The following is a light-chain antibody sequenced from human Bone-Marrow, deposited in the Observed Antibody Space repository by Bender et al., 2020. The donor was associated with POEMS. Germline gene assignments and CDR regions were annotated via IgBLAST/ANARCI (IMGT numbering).Light chain of an antibody. CDR2: EDT. CDR1: KLGDKY. J-gene: IGLJ3*02. CDR3: QAWDSNSGGV. V-gene: IGLV3-1*01. Sequence: YELTQPPSVSVFPGQTGSITCFGDKLGDKYVYWYQQKPGQSPVLVIYEDTKRPSGIPERFSGSNSGNTASLTISETQAMDEADYYCQAWDSNSGGVFGGGTKLTVL.